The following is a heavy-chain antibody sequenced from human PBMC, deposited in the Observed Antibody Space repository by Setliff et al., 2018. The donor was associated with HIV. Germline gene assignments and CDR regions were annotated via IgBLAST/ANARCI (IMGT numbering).Heavy chain of an antibody. CDR3: AKCSEMLGTPATTSGYYCGWFDP. J-gene: IGHJ5*02. D-gene: IGHD3-22*01. CDR1: GYSFTTYG. V-gene: IGHV1-18*01. Sequence: ASVKVSCKASGYSFTTYGISWVRQAPGQGLEWMGWVSAYDGKALYAKKFQGRVTMTRDTSTSTAYMDLRGLRSDDTAVYYCAKCSEMLGTPATTSGYYCGWFDPWGQGTLVTVSS. CDR2: VSAYDGKA.